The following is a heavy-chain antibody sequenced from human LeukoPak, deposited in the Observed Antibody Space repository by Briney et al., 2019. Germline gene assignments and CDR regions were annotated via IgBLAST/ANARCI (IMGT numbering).Heavy chain of an antibody. CDR3: ARDKVVPYFGLDV. D-gene: IGHD2-8*01. V-gene: IGHV3-66*01. CDR2: IYSGGTT. J-gene: IGHJ6*02. Sequence: GGSLRLSCAASGFTVSTNYMYWVRQAPGKGLEWVSVIYSGGTTYYADSVMGRFTISRDNSKNTLYLQMNSLRAEDTAVYYCARDKVVPYFGLDVWGQGTTVSVFS. CDR1: GFTVSTNY.